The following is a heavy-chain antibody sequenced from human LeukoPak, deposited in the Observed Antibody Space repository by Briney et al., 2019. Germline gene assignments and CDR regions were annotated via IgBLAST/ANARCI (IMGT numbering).Heavy chain of an antibody. CDR3: ARPSIAVAGKGFDY. D-gene: IGHD6-19*01. CDR2: FNPNSGGT. J-gene: IGHJ4*02. Sequence: GASVKVSCKASGYTFTGYYMHSVRQAPGQGLEWMGRFNPNSGGTNYAQKFQGRVTMTRYTSISTAYMELSRLRSDDTAVYYCARPSIAVAGKGFDYWGQGTLVTVSS. V-gene: IGHV1-2*06. CDR1: GYTFTGYY.